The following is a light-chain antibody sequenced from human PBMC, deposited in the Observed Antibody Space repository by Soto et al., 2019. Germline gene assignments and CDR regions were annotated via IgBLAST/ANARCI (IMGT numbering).Light chain of an antibody. Sequence: QLVLTQSPSASASLGASVKLTCTLSSGHSSYAIAWHQQQPEKGPRYLMKLNSDGSHSKGDGIPDRFSGSSSGAERYLTISSLQSEDEADYYCQTWVTGTYVVFGGGSMLTVL. J-gene: IGLJ2*01. V-gene: IGLV4-69*01. CDR1: SGHSSYA. CDR3: QTWVTGTYVV. CDR2: LNSDGSH.